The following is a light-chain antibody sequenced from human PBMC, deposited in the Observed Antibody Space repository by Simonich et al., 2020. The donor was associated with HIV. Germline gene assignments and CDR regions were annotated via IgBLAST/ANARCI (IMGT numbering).Light chain of an antibody. V-gene: IGKV1-9*01. Sequence: DIQLTQSPSFLSASVGDRVTVTCRASQGISSFLAWYQKKPGKAPKLLIYAASTLQSGVPSRFSGSGSGTEFTLTISSLQPEDFATYYCQQLNSYPTFGGGTKVEIK. CDR2: AAS. J-gene: IGKJ4*01. CDR3: QQLNSYPT. CDR1: QGISSF.